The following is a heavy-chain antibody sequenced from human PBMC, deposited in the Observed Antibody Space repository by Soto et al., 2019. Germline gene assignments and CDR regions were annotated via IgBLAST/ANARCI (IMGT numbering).Heavy chain of an antibody. J-gene: IGHJ6*02. CDR2: IYYSGST. D-gene: IGHD6-13*01. V-gene: IGHV4-59*01. CDR1: GDSISSYY. CDR3: ARVVWSIAAAGDYGMDV. Sequence: QVQLQESGPGLVKPSETLSLTCTVSGDSISSYYWSSIRQSPGKGLEWIGYIYYSGSTNYNPSLKSRVTISVDTSKNQFSLKLSSVTAADTAVYYCARVVWSIAAAGDYGMDVWGQGTTVTVSS.